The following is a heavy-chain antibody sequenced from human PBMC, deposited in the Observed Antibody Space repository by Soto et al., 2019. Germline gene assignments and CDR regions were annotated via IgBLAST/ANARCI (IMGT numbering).Heavy chain of an antibody. J-gene: IGHJ4*02. CDR1: GYSFTTYW. Sequence: GESLKISCQVSGYSFTTYWVAWVRQMPGKGLEWMGFIYPGDSDTRYRPSFQGQVTTSADKSISSAYLQWSSLRASDTAMYYCARGGVSTRTFDYWGQGTPVTVSS. CDR2: IYPGDSDT. V-gene: IGHV5-51*01. CDR3: ARGGVSTRTFDY. D-gene: IGHD3-3*01.